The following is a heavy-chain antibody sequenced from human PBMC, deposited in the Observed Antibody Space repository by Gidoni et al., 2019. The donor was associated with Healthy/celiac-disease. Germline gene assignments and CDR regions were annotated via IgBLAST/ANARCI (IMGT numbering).Heavy chain of an antibody. CDR1: GYTFTGYY. Sequence: QVQLVQSGAEVKKPGASVKVSCKASGYTFTGYYMHWVRQAPGQGLEWMGWINPNSGGTNYAQKFQGRVTMTRDTSISTAYMELSRLRSDDTAVYYCARASYYGDLNNWFDPWGQGTLVTVSS. D-gene: IGHD4-17*01. J-gene: IGHJ5*02. CDR2: INPNSGGT. CDR3: ARASYYGDLNNWFDP. V-gene: IGHV1-2*02.